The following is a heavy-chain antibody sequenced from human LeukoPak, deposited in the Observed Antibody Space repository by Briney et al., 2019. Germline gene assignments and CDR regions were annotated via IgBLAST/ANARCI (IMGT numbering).Heavy chain of an antibody. V-gene: IGHV4-39*07. J-gene: IGHJ4*02. Sequence: MSSETLSLTCTVSGGSISRSSYYWGWIRQPPGKGLEWIGSIYYSGSTYYNPSLKSRVTISVDTSKNQFSLKLSSVTAADTAVYYCARDLRGAQLLNWGQGTLVTVSS. CDR1: GGSISRSSYY. CDR2: IYYSGST. CDR3: ARDLRGAQLLN. D-gene: IGHD1-1*01.